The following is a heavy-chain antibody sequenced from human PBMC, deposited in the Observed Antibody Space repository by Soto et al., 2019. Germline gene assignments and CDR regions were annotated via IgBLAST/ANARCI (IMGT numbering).Heavy chain of an antibody. Sequence: ASVKVSCKASGGTFSSYAISWVRQAPGQGLEWMGGIIPIFGTANYAQKFQGRVTITADESTSTAYMELSSLRSEDTAVYYCVSRVSLHYGSGSSYSGRLHYEYYYGMDVWGPRTTIT. CDR2: IIPIFGTA. V-gene: IGHV1-69*13. CDR1: GGTFSSYA. CDR3: VSRVSLHYGSGSSYSGRLHYEYYYGMDV. J-gene: IGHJ6*02. D-gene: IGHD3-10*01.